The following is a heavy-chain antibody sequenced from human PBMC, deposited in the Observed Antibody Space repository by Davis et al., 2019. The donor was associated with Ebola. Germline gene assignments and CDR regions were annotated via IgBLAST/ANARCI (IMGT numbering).Heavy chain of an antibody. CDR1: GYTFTSYG. CDR3: ARDRMTILEGFHFDS. Sequence: ASVKVSCKASGYTFTSYGISWVRQAPGQGLEWMGWISAYNANTQYTQKFQGRVTMTTDTSTSTAYMELRSLRSDDTAVYYCARDRMTILEGFHFDSWGQGTLVTVSS. J-gene: IGHJ4*02. D-gene: IGHD3-3*01. CDR2: ISAYNANT. V-gene: IGHV1-18*01.